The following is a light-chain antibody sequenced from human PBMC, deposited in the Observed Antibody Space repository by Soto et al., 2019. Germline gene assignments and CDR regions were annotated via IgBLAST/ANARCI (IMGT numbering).Light chain of an antibody. CDR2: HAS. V-gene: IGKV1-39*01. CDR1: QSISSY. CDR3: QQSYSTLIT. J-gene: IGKJ5*01. Sequence: DIQMTQSPSSLSASVGDRVTITCRASQSISSYLNWYQQKPGKAPKLLIYHASNLQSGVPSRFSGSGSGTDFTLTISSLQPEDFATYYCQQSYSTLITFGQGTRLEIK.